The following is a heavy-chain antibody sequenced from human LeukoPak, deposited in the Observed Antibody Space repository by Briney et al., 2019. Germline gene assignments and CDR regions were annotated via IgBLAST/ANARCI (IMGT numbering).Heavy chain of an antibody. D-gene: IGHD3-10*01. J-gene: IGHJ4*02. Sequence: ASVKVSCKVSGYTLTELSMHWVRQAPGKGLEWMGGFDPEDGETIYAQKFQGRVTMTEDTSTDTAYMELSSLRSEDTAVYYCATDPFYYGSGSVWGQGTLVTVSS. CDR3: ATDPFYYGSGSV. V-gene: IGHV1-24*01. CDR1: GYTLTELS. CDR2: FDPEDGET.